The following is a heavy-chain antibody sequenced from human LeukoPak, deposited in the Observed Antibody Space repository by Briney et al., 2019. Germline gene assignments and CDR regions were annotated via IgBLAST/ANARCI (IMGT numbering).Heavy chain of an antibody. CDR1: GASLSGYY. D-gene: IGHD3-10*01. CDR3: ARNGWGSGSYWFY. CDR2: ISHSVST. V-gene: IGHV4-34*01. Sequence: PSETLSLTCEVSGASLSGYYWSWIRQAPGKGLEWIGEISHSVSTNYNPSLKSRVTISAHTSKNQFSLKLSSVIGADTAVYFCARNGWGSGSYWFYWGQGTLVTVSA. J-gene: IGHJ4*02.